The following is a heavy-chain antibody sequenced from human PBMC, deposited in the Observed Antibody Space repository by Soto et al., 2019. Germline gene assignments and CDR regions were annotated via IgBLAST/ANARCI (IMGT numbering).Heavy chain of an antibody. V-gene: IGHV2-5*01. Sequence: SGPTLVKPTQTLTLTCTFSGFSLSTSGVGVGWIRQPPGKALEWLALIYWNDDKRYSPSLKSRLTITKDTSKNQVVLTMTNMDPVDTATYYCARRHDYDILTGAYFDYWGQGTLVTVSS. D-gene: IGHD3-9*01. J-gene: IGHJ4*02. CDR2: IYWNDDK. CDR1: GFSLSTSGVG. CDR3: ARRHDYDILTGAYFDY.